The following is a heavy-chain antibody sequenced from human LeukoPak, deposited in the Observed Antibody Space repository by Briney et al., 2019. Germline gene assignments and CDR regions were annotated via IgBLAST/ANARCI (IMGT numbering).Heavy chain of an antibody. J-gene: IGHJ4*02. CDR2: IYYNGST. V-gene: IGHV4-39*07. CDR1: GGSISSTSYY. Sequence: ETLSLTCTVSGGSISSTSYYWGWIRQPPGKGLEWIGTIYYNGSTYYNPSLKSRVTISVDTSKNQFSLKLSSVAAADTAVYFCTRDLAGHFGGFYFDYWGQGTLVTVSS. CDR3: TRDLAGHFGGFYFDY. D-gene: IGHD2-21*01.